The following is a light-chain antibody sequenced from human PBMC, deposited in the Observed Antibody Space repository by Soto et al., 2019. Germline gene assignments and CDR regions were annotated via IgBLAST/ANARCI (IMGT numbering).Light chain of an antibody. Sequence: DIVMTQFPLSLPVTPGEPASISCRSSQSLLYSNGYNYLDWYLQKPGQSPQLLISLGSNRASGVPDRFSGSGSGTDFTLKISRVEAEDVGVYYCMQTLQTWTFGQGTKVEIK. J-gene: IGKJ1*01. CDR2: LGS. CDR3: MQTLQTWT. V-gene: IGKV2-28*01. CDR1: QSLLYSNGYNY.